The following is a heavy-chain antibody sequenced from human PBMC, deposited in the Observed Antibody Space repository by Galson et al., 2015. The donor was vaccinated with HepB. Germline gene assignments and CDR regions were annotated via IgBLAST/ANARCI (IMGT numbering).Heavy chain of an antibody. CDR3: ARDHKQWLVRAFDY. J-gene: IGHJ4*02. CDR2: IKQDGSEK. Sequence: SLRLSCAASGFTFSSYWMSWVRQAPGKGLEWVANIKQDGSEKYYVDSVKGRFTISRDNAKNSLYLQMNSLRAEDTAVYYCARDHKQWLVRAFDYWGQGTLVTVSS. CDR1: GFTFSSYW. V-gene: IGHV3-7*01. D-gene: IGHD6-19*01.